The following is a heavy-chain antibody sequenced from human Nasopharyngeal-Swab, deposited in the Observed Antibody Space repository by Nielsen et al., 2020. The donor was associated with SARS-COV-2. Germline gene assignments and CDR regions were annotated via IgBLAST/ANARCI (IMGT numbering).Heavy chain of an antibody. V-gene: IGHV3-30*02. D-gene: IGHD3-16*01. J-gene: IGHJ6*03. CDR2: IRYDGFNQ. CDR3: AKDHKMDSGGGVGYMDV. Sequence: GWSMRLSCAASGFTFSSYGMHWVRQAPGKGLEWVAFIRYDGFNQHYAESVKGRFTISRDSFKNTLYLQLNSLRAEDTAVYYCAKDHKMDSGGGVGYMDVWGKGTTVTVSS. CDR1: GFTFSSYG.